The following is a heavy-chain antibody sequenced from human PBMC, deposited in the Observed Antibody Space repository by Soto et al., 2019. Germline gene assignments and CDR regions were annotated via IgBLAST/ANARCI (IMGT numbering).Heavy chain of an antibody. V-gene: IGHV4-59*01. CDR3: ASDRSSGWDQGYGMDV. CDR2: IYYSGST. D-gene: IGHD6-19*01. CDR1: GGSISTYY. Sequence: SETLSLTCTVPGGSISTYYWSWIRQPPGKGLEWIGYIYYSGSTSYNPSLKSRVTISVDTSKNQFSLKLRSVTAADTAVYYCASDRSSGWDQGYGMDVWGQGTTVTVSS. J-gene: IGHJ6*02.